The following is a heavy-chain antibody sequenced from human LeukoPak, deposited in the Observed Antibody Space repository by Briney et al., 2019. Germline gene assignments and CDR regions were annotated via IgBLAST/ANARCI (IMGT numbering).Heavy chain of an antibody. V-gene: IGHV3-21*01. Sequence: PGGSLRLSCAASGFTFSSYSMNWARQAPGKGLEWVSAISSSSNYIYYADSVKGRFTISRDNAKNSLYLQMNSLRAEDTAVYYCARGGRYAATAIPGLDYWGQGTQVTVSS. J-gene: IGHJ4*02. CDR1: GFTFSSYS. CDR2: ISSSSNYI. D-gene: IGHD2-2*02. CDR3: ARGGRYAATAIPGLDY.